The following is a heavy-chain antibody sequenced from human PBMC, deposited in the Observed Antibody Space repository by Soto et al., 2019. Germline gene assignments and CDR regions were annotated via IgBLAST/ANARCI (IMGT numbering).Heavy chain of an antibody. D-gene: IGHD3-3*01. J-gene: IGHJ4*02. V-gene: IGHV1-2*04. CDR3: GRALNFWSGYPVAY. CDR2: INPNSGGT. Sequence: ASVKVSCKASGYTFTGYYMHWVRQAPGQGLEWMGWINPNSGGTNYAQKFQGWVTMTRDTSISTAYMELSRLRSDDTAVYYCGRALNFWSGYPVAYWGQGTLVTVSS. CDR1: GYTFTGYY.